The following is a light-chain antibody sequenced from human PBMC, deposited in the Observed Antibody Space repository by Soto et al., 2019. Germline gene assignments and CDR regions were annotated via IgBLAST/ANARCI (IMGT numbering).Light chain of an antibody. CDR2: DAY. CDR3: QQRSSWTLT. Sequence: EIVLTQSPATLSLSPGERATLSCRASQSVSSYLAWYQQQPCHAPRPLLYDAYSRATGVPARFGGSGSGTDFTLTISSREPEDFEVYYCQQRSSWTLTFGGGTKVEIK. J-gene: IGKJ4*01. V-gene: IGKV3-11*01. CDR1: QSVSSY.